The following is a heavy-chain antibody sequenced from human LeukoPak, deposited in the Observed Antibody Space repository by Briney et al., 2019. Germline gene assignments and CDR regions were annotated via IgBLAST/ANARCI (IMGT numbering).Heavy chain of an antibody. CDR1: GYTFTSYY. V-gene: IGHV1-46*01. J-gene: IGHJ3*02. CDR3: ARDHLGSSWYNAFDI. CDR2: FNTSGGST. D-gene: IGHD6-13*01. Sequence: ASVKVSCKASGYTFTSYYMHWVRQAPGQGLEWMGIFNTSGGSTSYAQKFQGRVTMTRDTSTSTVYMELSSLRSEDTAVYYCARDHLGSSWYNAFDIWGQGTMVTVSS.